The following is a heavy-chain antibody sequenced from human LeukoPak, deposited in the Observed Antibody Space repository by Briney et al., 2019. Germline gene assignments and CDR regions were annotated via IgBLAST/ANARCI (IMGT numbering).Heavy chain of an antibody. J-gene: IGHJ4*02. V-gene: IGHV3-30*04. CDR1: GFTFSSYA. D-gene: IGHD2-2*01. CDR3: ARKYCSSTSCPHKYYFDY. CDR2: ISYDGSNK. Sequence: PGRSLRLSCAASGFTFSSYAMHWVRQAPGKGLEWVAVISYDGSNKYYADSVKGRFTISRDNSKNTLYLQMNSLRAEDTAVYYCARKYCSSTSCPHKYYFDYWGQGTLVTVSS.